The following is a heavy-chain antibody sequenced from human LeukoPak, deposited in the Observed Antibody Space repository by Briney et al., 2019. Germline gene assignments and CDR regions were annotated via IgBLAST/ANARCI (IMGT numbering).Heavy chain of an antibody. D-gene: IGHD1-26*01. CDR3: ARFYSGSYYAYFDY. V-gene: IGHV3-21*01. CDR1: GFTFSSYS. J-gene: IGHJ4*02. CDR2: ISSSSSYI. Sequence: GGSLRLSCAASGFTFSSYSMNWVRQAPGKGLEWVSSISSSSSYIYYADSVKGRFTISRDSAKNSLYLQMNSPRAEDTAVYYCARFYSGSYYAYFDYWGQGTLVTVSS.